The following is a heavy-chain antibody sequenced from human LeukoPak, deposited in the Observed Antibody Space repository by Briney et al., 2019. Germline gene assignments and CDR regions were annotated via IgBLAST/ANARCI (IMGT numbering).Heavy chain of an antibody. CDR1: GYTFTGYY. Sequence: VASVKVSCKASGYTFTGYYMHWVRQAPGQGLEWMGWINPNSGGTNYAQKFQGRVTMTRDTSISTAYMELSRLRSDDTAVYYCARDRAQGGWPLDYWGQGTLVTVSS. D-gene: IGHD2-15*01. J-gene: IGHJ4*02. CDR3: ARDRAQGGWPLDY. CDR2: INPNSGGT. V-gene: IGHV1-2*02.